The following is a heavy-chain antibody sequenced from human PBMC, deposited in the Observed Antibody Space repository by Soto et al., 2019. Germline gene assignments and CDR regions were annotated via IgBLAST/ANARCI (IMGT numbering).Heavy chain of an antibody. D-gene: IGHD2-8*01. V-gene: IGHV4-34*01. Sequence: SETLSLTCAVYGGSFSGYYWSWIRQPPGKGLEWIGEINHSGSTNYNPSLKSRVTISVDTSKNQFSLKLSSVTAADTAVYYCARFIAEGYYRYYYYGMDVWGQGTTVTVSS. CDR1: GGSFSGYY. J-gene: IGHJ6*02. CDR2: INHSGST. CDR3: ARFIAEGYYRYYYYGMDV.